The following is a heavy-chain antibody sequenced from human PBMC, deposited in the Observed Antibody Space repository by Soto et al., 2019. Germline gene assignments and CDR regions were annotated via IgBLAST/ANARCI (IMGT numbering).Heavy chain of an antibody. D-gene: IGHD2-21*01. Sequence: EVHLLEEGGGLVQPGGSLRLSCAASGFTFSTYAMNWVRQVPGKGLEWVSSMNTNGINTYSADPVKGRFTLSRGNSKNTLYLQMDSLRVEDTAVYYCTKKRSLYEVWSSFYSWGQGTQVTVSS. CDR2: MNTNGINT. J-gene: IGHJ4*02. V-gene: IGHV3-23*01. CDR1: GFTFSTYA. CDR3: TKKRSLYEVWSSFYS.